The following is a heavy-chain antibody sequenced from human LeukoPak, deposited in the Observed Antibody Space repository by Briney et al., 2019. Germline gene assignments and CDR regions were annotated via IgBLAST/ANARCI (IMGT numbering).Heavy chain of an antibody. CDR1: GEYFSTYY. Sequence: SETLSLTCAVYGEYFSTYYYSWIRQPPGKGLEWIGEINHSGSTNYNPSLKSRLTISVDMSKKQFFLRLSSVTAADTAMYYCARAQGGTYCSGGSCYDYWGQGTLVTVSS. CDR3: ARAQGGTYCSGGSCYDY. V-gene: IGHV4-34*01. J-gene: IGHJ4*02. CDR2: INHSGST. D-gene: IGHD2-15*01.